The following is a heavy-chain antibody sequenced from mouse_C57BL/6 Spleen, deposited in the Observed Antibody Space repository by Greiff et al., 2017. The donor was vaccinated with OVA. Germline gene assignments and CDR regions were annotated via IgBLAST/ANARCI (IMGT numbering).Heavy chain of an antibody. CDR2: ISSGSSTI. Sequence: EVMLVESGGGLVKPGGSLKLSCAASGFTFSDYGMHWVRQAPEKGLEWVAYISSGSSTIYYADTVKGRFTISRDNAKNTLFLQMTSLRSEDTAMYYCARTGNYSNPRAMDYWGQGTSVTVSS. CDR1: GFTFSDYG. V-gene: IGHV5-17*01. CDR3: ARTGNYSNPRAMDY. J-gene: IGHJ4*01. D-gene: IGHD2-5*01.